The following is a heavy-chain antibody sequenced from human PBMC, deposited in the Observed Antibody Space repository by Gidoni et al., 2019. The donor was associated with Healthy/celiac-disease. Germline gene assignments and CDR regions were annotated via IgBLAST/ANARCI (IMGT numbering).Heavy chain of an antibody. CDR1: GFTFSSYG. J-gene: IGHJ4*02. Sequence: QVPLVESGGGVVQPGRSLRLSCAASGFTFSSYGMHWVRQAPGKGLEWVAVISYDGSNKYYADSVKGRFTISRDNSKNTLYLQMNSLRAEDTAVYYCAKGDYGGPDYWGQGTLVTVSS. V-gene: IGHV3-30*18. CDR2: ISYDGSNK. CDR3: AKGDYGGPDY. D-gene: IGHD4-17*01.